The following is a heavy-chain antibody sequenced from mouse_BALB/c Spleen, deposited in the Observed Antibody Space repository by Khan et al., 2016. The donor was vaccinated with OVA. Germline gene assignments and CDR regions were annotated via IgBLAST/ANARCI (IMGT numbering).Heavy chain of an antibody. Sequence: QIQLAQSGPELKKPVETVKISCKASGYTLTKYGMNGVKQAPGKGLKWMGWINTNTGEPTYAADFKGRFAFSLETSGSNAYLQSNNLKNEDMATYFYPCSTPVEVMDYWGQGTSLTVSS. V-gene: IGHV9-1*02. CDR1: GYTLTKYG. J-gene: IGHJ4*01. CDR2: INTNTGEP. CDR3: PCSTPVEVMDY. D-gene: IGHD1-3*01.